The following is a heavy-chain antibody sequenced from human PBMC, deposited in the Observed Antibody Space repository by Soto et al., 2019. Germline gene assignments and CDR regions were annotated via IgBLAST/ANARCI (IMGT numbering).Heavy chain of an antibody. CDR1: GLTFDDYT. J-gene: IGHJ6*02. V-gene: IGHV3-43*01. CDR2: ISWDGGST. Sequence: GGSLRLSCAASGLTFDDYTMHWVRQAPGKGLEWVSLISWDGGSTYYADSVKGRFTISRDNSKNSLYLQMNSLRTEDTALYYCAKGQRGYSYDTPVYYYYGMDVWGQGTTVTVSS. D-gene: IGHD5-18*01. CDR3: AKGQRGYSYDTPVYYYYGMDV.